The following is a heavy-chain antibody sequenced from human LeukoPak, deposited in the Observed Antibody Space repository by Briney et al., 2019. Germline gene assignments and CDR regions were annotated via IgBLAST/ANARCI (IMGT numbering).Heavy chain of an antibody. CDR3: RGAYYDSSGPEYCFDY. J-gene: IGHJ4*02. Sequence: PGGSLKLSCAASGFTFSDSAMHWVRQASGKGLEWVGRIRGKANSYTTAYAASVKGRFTISRDDSKNTAYLQMNSLKTEDTAVYYCRGAYYDSSGPEYCFDYWGQGTLVTVSS. CDR2: IRGKANSYTT. CDR1: GFTFSDSA. V-gene: IGHV3-73*01. D-gene: IGHD3-22*01.